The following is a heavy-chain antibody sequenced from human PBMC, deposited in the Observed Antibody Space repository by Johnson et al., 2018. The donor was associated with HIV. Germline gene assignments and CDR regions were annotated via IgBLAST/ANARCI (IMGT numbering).Heavy chain of an antibody. Sequence: QVQLVESGGGVVQPGRSLRLSCAASGFTFSSYAMHWVRQAPGKGLEWVAVISYDGSNKYYADSVKGRFNISRDNSKNTLYLQMNSLRAEDTAVYYCARDGEWELEDAFDIWGQGTMVTVSS. J-gene: IGHJ3*02. CDR2: ISYDGSNK. D-gene: IGHD1-26*01. CDR1: GFTFSSYA. V-gene: IGHV3-30*04. CDR3: ARDGEWELEDAFDI.